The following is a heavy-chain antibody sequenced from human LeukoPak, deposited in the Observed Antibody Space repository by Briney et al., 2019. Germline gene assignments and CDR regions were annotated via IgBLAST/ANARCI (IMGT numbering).Heavy chain of an antibody. Sequence: ASVKVSCKASGGTFSIYAISWVRQAPGQGLEWMGGIIPIFGTANYAQKFQGRVTITADESTSTAYMELSSLRSEDTAVYYCARVTYYYGSGSPNWFDPWGQGTLVTVSS. J-gene: IGHJ5*02. V-gene: IGHV1-69*13. D-gene: IGHD3-10*01. CDR1: GGTFSIYA. CDR3: ARVTYYYGSGSPNWFDP. CDR2: IIPIFGTA.